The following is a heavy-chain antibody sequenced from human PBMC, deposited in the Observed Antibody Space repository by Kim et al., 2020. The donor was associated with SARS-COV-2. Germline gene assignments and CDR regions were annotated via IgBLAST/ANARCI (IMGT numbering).Heavy chain of an antibody. Sequence: GRFTISRDNSKNTLYLQMNSLRAEDTAVYYCAKGGGSSGYYYYYYYGMDVWGQGTTVTVSS. V-gene: IGHV3-23*01. J-gene: IGHJ6*02. D-gene: IGHD3-22*01. CDR3: AKGGGSSGYYYYYYYGMDV.